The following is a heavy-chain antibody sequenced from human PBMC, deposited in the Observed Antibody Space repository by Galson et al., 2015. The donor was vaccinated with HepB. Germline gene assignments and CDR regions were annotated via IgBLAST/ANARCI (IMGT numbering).Heavy chain of an antibody. V-gene: IGHV3-9*01. CDR2: ISWNSGII. CDR3: AKDMRPVDPTIPAAGTDYYYYYMDV. D-gene: IGHD6-13*01. J-gene: IGHJ6*03. CDR1: GFTFDDYA. Sequence: SLRLSCAASGFTFDDYAMHWVRQAPGKGLEWVSGISWNSGIIGYADSVKGRFTISRDNAKKSLYLQMNSLRAEDTALYYCAKDMRPVDPTIPAAGTDYYYYYMDVWGKGTTVTVSS.